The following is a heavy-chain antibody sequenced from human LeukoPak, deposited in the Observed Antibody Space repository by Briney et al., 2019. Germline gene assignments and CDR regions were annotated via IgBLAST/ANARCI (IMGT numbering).Heavy chain of an antibody. CDR3: ARAVMGLDY. CDR1: GGSFSGYY. CDR2: INHSGST. D-gene: IGHD2-21*01. J-gene: IGHJ4*02. Sequence: SETLSLTCAVYGGSFSGYYWSWIRHPPGKGLESIGEINHSGSTNYNPSPQSRVTISVDTSKNQFSLKLSSVTAADTAVYYCARAVMGLDYWGQGTLVTVSS. V-gene: IGHV4-34*01.